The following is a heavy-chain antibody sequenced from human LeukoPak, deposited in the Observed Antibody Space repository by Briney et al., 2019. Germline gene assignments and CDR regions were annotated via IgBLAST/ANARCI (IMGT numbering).Heavy chain of an antibody. CDR3: ARRFAAAGLNEHAFDI. CDR2: IYYSGST. CDR1: GGSISSSSYY. Sequence: SETLSLTCTVSGGSISSSSYYWGWIRQPPGKGLEWIGSIYYSGSTYYNPSLKSRVTISVDTSKNQFSLKLSSVTAADTAVYYCARRFAAAGLNEHAFDIWGQGTMVTVSS. J-gene: IGHJ3*02. V-gene: IGHV4-39*01. D-gene: IGHD6-13*01.